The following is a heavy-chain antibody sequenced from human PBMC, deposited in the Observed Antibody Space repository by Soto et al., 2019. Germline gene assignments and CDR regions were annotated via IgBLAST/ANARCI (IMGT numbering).Heavy chain of an antibody. Sequence: SETLSLTCTVSGGSISSSSYYWGWIRQPPGKGLEWIGSIYYSGSTYYNPSLKSRVTISVDTSKNQFSLKLSSVTAADTAMYYCARHLSMTTVGYYWGQGTLVTVSS. J-gene: IGHJ4*02. V-gene: IGHV4-39*01. CDR3: ARHLSMTTVGYY. CDR2: IYYSGST. D-gene: IGHD4-17*01. CDR1: GGSISSSSYY.